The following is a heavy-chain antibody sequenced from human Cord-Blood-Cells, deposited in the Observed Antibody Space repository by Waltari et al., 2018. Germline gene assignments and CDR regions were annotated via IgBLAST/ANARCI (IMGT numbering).Heavy chain of an antibody. V-gene: IGHV3-30-3*01. CDR2: RSYDGSNK. D-gene: IGHD6-13*01. Sequence: QVQLVESGGGVVQPGRSLRLSCAASGFTFSSYAMHWVRQAPGKGVEWVAVRSYDGSNKYYADSVKGRFTISRDNSKNTLYLQMNSLRAEDTAVYYCARETALTAASFDYWGQGTLVTVSS. CDR1: GFTFSSYA. CDR3: ARETALTAASFDY. J-gene: IGHJ4*02.